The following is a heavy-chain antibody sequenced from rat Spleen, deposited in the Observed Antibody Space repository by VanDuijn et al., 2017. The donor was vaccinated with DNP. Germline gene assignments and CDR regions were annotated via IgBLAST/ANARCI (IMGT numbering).Heavy chain of an antibody. Sequence: EVKLVESGGGLVQPGRSLKLSCAASGFNFNDYWMGWVRQAPGKGLEWIGQINKDSSTITYIPSLKDKFTISRDNDQNTLYLQMSKLGSEDTAIYYCARGPSYGGYADYFDYWGQGVMVTVSS. CDR1: GFNFNDYW. V-gene: IGHV4-2*01. D-gene: IGHD1-11*01. CDR3: ARGPSYGGYADYFDY. J-gene: IGHJ2*01. CDR2: INKDSSTI.